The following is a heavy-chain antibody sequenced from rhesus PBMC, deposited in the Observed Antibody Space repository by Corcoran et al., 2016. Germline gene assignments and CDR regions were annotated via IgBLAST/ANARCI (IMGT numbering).Heavy chain of an antibody. D-gene: IGHD1-26*01. CDR2: IYGSSTRT. CDR3: ASLYNWNYYYFDY. Sequence: QVQLQESGPGVVKPSETLSLTCAVSGGSISDSYRWSWIRQPPGKGLEWIGYIYGSSTRTNYNPALKRRVTLSVDTSKNQLSLKLSSVTAADTAVYYCASLYNWNYYYFDYWGQGVLVTVSS. J-gene: IGHJ4*01. V-gene: IGHV4S10*01. CDR1: GGSISDSYR.